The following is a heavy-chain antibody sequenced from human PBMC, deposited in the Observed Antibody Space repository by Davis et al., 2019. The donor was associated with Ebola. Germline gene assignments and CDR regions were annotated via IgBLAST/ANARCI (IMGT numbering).Heavy chain of an antibody. D-gene: IGHD5-24*01. J-gene: IGHJ4*02. CDR2: ISTGGRT. Sequence: SETLSLTCTVSGGSISSYYWSWILQPPGKGLEWIAFISTGGRTIYNPSLRGRVTISIDQSKNQFSLEVGSVTAADTAFYYCVRGSDAYKTGYWGQGTLVTVSS. CDR1: GGSISSYY. CDR3: VRGSDAYKTGY. V-gene: IGHV4-59*01.